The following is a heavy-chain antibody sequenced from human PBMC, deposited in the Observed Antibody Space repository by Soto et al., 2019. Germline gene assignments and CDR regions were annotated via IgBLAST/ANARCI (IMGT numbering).Heavy chain of an antibody. V-gene: IGHV3-21*01. Sequence: GGSLRLSCAASGFTFSGHTINWVRQAPGKGLEWVSSVSSSSSYIYYADSVKGRFTVSRDNAEKSLYLQMNSLRAEDTAMYYCARCMGFDGSGYAFFDSWGQGTLVTVSS. CDR2: VSSSSSYI. D-gene: IGHD3-10*01. J-gene: IGHJ4*02. CDR1: GFTFSGHT. CDR3: ARCMGFDGSGYAFFDS.